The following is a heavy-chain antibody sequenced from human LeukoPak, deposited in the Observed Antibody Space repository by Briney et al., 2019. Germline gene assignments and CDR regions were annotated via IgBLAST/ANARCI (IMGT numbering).Heavy chain of an antibody. J-gene: IGHJ4*02. D-gene: IGHD1-20*01. V-gene: IGHV3-30*07. CDR3: ARHNWTHDSFDY. Sequence: ADSVKGRFTISRDNSKNTLYLQINSLRVEDTAVYYCARHNWTHDSFDYWGPGTLVTVSS.